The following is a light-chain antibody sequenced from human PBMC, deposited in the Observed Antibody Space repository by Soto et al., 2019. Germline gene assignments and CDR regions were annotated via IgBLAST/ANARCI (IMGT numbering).Light chain of an antibody. V-gene: IGKV3-15*01. CDR2: GAS. Sequence: EIVMTQSPVTLSVSPGDRAALSCRASQSVSTNLAWYQQKPGQAPRLLIYGASTRATGIPARFSGSGSGTEFTITISSLQSEDFAVYFCQQYNKWPPYTFGQGTKLEIK. CDR1: QSVSTN. CDR3: QQYNKWPPYT. J-gene: IGKJ2*01.